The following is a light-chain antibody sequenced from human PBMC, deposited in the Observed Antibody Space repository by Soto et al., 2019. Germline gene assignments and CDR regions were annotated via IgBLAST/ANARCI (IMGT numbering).Light chain of an antibody. J-gene: IGKJ1*01. Sequence: DIQLTQSPSFLSASVGDRVNITCRASQGISSYVAWYQQKPGKAPKLLIYAASTLQSGVPSRFSGSGSGTEFTLTSRSLQPEDFATYYCQQLYSYPMTFGQGTKVEIK. CDR2: AAS. V-gene: IGKV1-9*01. CDR3: QQLYSYPMT. CDR1: QGISSY.